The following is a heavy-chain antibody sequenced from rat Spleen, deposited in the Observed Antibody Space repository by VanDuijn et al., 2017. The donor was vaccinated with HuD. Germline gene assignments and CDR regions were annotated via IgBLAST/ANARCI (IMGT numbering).Heavy chain of an antibody. D-gene: IGHD1-9*01. CDR3: ATRHYGYTDYFDY. J-gene: IGHJ2*01. Sequence: EVQLVESGGGLVQPGRSLRLSCAASGFTFSDYDMAWVRQAPTKGLEWVAIITYDGSSTYYRDSVKGRFTISRDNAESTLYLQMDSLRSEDTATYYCATRHYGYTDYFDYWGQGVMVTVSS. CDR2: ITYDGSST. CDR1: GFTFSDYD. V-gene: IGHV5-7*01.